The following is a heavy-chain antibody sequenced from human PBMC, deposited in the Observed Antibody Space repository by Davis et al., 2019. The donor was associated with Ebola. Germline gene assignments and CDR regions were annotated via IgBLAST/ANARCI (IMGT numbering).Heavy chain of an antibody. Sequence: GESLKISCKGSGYSFANYWIGWVRQMPGKGLEWMGIIYPGDSDTRYSPSFQGQVTISADKSISTAYLQWNSLKASDTAMYYCARRGYCSGSRCPWGNFDPWGQGTLVTVSS. CDR2: IYPGDSDT. J-gene: IGHJ5*02. V-gene: IGHV5-51*01. D-gene: IGHD2-15*01. CDR3: ARRGYCSGSRCPWGNFDP. CDR1: GYSFANYW.